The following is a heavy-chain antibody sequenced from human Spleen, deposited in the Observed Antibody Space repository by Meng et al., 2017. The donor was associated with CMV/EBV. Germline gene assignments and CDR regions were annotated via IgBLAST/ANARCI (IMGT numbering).Heavy chain of an antibody. CDR2: INYSGYT. J-gene: IGHJ6*02. D-gene: IGHD2-2*01. CDR3: VARLVVLTATKYYYAVDV. CDR1: GGSISDSY. V-gene: IGHV4-59*12. Sequence: SETLSLTCDVSGGSISDSYWTWIRQPPGKGLEWIGYINYSGYTTYNPSLKSRVTISVDTSKNQFSLKLSSVTAADTAVYWCVARLVVLTATKYYYAVDVWGQGTTVTVSS.